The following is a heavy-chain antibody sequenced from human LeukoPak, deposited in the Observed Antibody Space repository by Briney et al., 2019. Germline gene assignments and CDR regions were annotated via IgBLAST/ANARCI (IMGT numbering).Heavy chain of an antibody. D-gene: IGHD6-19*01. CDR3: ARPVAGTFGPMDD. Sequence: GGSLRLSCAASGFTFSSYAMSWVRQAPGKGLEWVSAISGSGGSTYYADSVKGRFTISRDNSKNTLYLQMDSLRVDDTAVYYCARPVAGTFGPMDDWGQGTLVTVSS. V-gene: IGHV3-23*01. CDR2: ISGSGGST. J-gene: IGHJ4*02. CDR1: GFTFSSYA.